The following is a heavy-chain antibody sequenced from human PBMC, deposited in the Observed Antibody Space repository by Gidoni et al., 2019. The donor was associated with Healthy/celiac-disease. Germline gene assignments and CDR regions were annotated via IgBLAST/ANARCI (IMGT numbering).Heavy chain of an antibody. Sequence: QVQLVQSGAEVKKPGSSVTASCNASGGTVSSYAISWVRQAPGQGLEWMGGIIPIFGTANYAEKLQGGVTITADESTSTGYRELSSLRSEDTAVYYCARGLENGGDYFDYWGQGTLVTVSS. V-gene: IGHV1-69*01. J-gene: IGHJ4*02. CDR2: IIPIFGTA. CDR3: ARGLENGGDYFDY. CDR1: GGTVSSYA. D-gene: IGHD4-17*01.